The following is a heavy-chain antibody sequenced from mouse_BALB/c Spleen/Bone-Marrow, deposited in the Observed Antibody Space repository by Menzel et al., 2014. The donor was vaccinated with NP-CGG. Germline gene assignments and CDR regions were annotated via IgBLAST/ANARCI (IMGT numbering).Heavy chain of an antibody. CDR2: IDPANGNT. CDR3: ATMITDWYFDV. CDR1: GFNTKDTY. V-gene: IGHV14-3*02. Sequence: EVQLVESGAELVKPGASVKLSCTASGFNTKDTYMHWVKQRPEQGLEWIGRIDPANGNTKYDPKFQGKATITADTSSNTAYLQLSSLTSEDTAVYYCATMITDWYFDVWGAGTTVTVSS. J-gene: IGHJ1*01. D-gene: IGHD2-4*01.